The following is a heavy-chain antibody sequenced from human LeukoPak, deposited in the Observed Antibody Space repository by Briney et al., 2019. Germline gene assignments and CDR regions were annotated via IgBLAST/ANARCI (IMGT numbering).Heavy chain of an antibody. CDR3: ASPRSGYRYIFDY. CDR1: AASISNYY. D-gene: IGHD3-22*01. Sequence: SETLSLTCAVSAASISNYYWSWIRQAPGKGLEWIGYISTSGSTNYNPSLKSGVSISLDKSKNRFSLHLNFMTAADKAVYYYASPRSGYRYIFDYWGQGALVTVSS. CDR2: ISTSGST. V-gene: IGHV4-4*09. J-gene: IGHJ4*02.